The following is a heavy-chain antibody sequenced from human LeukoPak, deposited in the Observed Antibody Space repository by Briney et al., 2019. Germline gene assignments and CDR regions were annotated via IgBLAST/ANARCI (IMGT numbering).Heavy chain of an antibody. CDR3: VRNDGPAAFDT. V-gene: IGHV3-48*01. Sequence: PGGSLRLSCAASGFTFSAYSMNWFRQAPGRGLVWVSYISSISTTIYYKDSVKGRFTVSRDNAKNSLYLHMTSLRAEDTAVYYCVRNDGPAAFDTWGPRKIVTVSS. CDR1: GFTFSAYS. J-gene: IGHJ3*02. CDR2: ISSISTTI. D-gene: IGHD4-17*01.